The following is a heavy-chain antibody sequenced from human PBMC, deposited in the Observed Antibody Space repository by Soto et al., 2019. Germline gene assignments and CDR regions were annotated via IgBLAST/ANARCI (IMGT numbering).Heavy chain of an antibody. V-gene: IGHV3-23*01. Sequence: VQLLESGGGLVQPGGSLRLACTASGFTFNHYAMTWVRQAPGRGLERVASVRGRGGSKKYADSVKGRFIISRDNSNSALYLQMDSLGGEDTAVYYCAKDSTVTTSLYFYYYGFDVWGQGTTVTVSS. CDR3: AKDSTVTTSLYFYYYGFDV. CDR2: VRGRGGSK. D-gene: IGHD4-17*01. CDR1: GFTFNHYA. J-gene: IGHJ6*01.